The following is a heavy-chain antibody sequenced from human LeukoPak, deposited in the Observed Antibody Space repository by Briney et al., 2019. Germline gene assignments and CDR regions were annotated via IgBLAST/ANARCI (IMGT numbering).Heavy chain of an antibody. CDR2: IYSGGST. CDR3: ARGVLDYDSSGGDY. D-gene: IGHD3-22*01. CDR1: GFTFSNAW. J-gene: IGHJ4*02. Sequence: GGSLRLSCAASGFTFSNAWMSWVRQAPGKGLEWVSVIYSGGSTYYADSVKGRFTISRDNSKNTLYLQMNSLRAEDTAVYYCARGVLDYDSSGGDYWGQGTLVAVSS. V-gene: IGHV3-53*01.